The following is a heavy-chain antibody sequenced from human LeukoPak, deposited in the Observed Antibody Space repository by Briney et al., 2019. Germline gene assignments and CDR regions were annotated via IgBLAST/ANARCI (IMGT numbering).Heavy chain of an antibody. V-gene: IGHV4-59*12. CDR3: TRVRDYYYYMDV. CDR1: GGSISSYY. CDR2: VYYSGYT. Sequence: PSETLSLTCTVSGGSISSYYWSWIRQPPGKGLEWIGNVYYSGYTSYNVSLKSRVTISVDTSKNQFSLKLTSVTAADTAVYYCTRVRDYYYYMDVWGKGTTVTVSS. J-gene: IGHJ6*03.